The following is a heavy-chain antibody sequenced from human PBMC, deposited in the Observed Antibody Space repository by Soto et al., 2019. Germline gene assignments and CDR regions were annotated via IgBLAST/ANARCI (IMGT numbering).Heavy chain of an antibody. CDR1: GGSISSGGYY. J-gene: IGHJ4*02. V-gene: IGHV4-31*03. Sequence: QVQLQESGPGLVKPSQTLSLTCTVSGGSISSGGYYWSWIRQHPGKGLEWIGYIYYSGSTYYNPSLKSRFTISVDTSKNQFSLKLSSVTAADTAVYYCARAHFAAAGTYGDRFDYWGQGTLVTVSS. D-gene: IGHD6-13*01. CDR2: IYYSGST. CDR3: ARAHFAAAGTYGDRFDY.